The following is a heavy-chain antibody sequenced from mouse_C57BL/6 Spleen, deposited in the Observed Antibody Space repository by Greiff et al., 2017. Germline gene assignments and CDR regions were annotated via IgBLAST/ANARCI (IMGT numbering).Heavy chain of an antibody. CDR1: GYTFTSYW. Sequence: QVHVKQPGTELVKPGASVKLSCKASGYTFTSYWMHWVKQRPGQGLEWIGNINPSNGGTNYNEKFQSKSTLTVDKSSSTAYMQISSLTSEDSAVYYFAISYLPTTRAMDDLGQGTSVTVSS. D-gene: IGHD1-1*01. CDR2: INPSNGGT. V-gene: IGHV1-53*01. CDR3: AISYLPTTRAMDD. J-gene: IGHJ4*01.